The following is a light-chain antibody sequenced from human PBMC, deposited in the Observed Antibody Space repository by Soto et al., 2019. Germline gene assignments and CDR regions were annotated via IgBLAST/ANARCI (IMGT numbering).Light chain of an antibody. CDR1: SSDVGGYNY. CDR2: EVS. Sequence: QSALARPASVSGSPGQSITISCTGTSSDVGGYNYVSWYQQHPGKAPNLMIYEVSNRPSGVSNRFSGSKSGNTASLTISGLQAEVEADYYCRSYTSSSSYVFGTGTKVTVL. CDR3: RSYTSSSSYV. J-gene: IGLJ1*01. V-gene: IGLV2-14*01.